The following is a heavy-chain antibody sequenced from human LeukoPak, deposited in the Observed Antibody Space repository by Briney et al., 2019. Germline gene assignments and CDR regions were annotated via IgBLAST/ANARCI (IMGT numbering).Heavy chain of an antibody. V-gene: IGHV4-30-2*01. CDR3: ARGDGSGSGRWFDP. Sequence: PSQTLSLTCAVSGGSISSGGYSWSWIRQPPGKGLEWIGYIYYSGSTNYNPSLKSRVTISVDTSKNQFSLKLSSVTAADTALYYCARGDGSGSGRWFDPWGQGTLITVSS. CDR1: GGSISSGGYS. CDR2: IYYSGST. J-gene: IGHJ5*02. D-gene: IGHD3-10*01.